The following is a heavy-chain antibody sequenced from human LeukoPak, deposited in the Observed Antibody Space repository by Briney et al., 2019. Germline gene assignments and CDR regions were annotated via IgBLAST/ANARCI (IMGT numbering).Heavy chain of an antibody. CDR1: GFTFSTYG. D-gene: IGHD3-10*01. V-gene: IGHV3-30*02. CDR3: AKEVRFLWVGELLLEY. CDR2: IRYDGSNK. Sequence: GGSLRLSCAASGFTFSTYGMHWVRQAPGKGLEWVAFIRYDGSNKYYVDSVKGRFTISRDNPKNTLYLQMNSLRAEDTAVYYCAKEVRFLWVGELLLEYWGQGTLVTVSS. J-gene: IGHJ4*02.